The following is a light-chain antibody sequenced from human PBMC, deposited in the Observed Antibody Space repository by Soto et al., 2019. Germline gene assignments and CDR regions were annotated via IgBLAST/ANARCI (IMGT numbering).Light chain of an antibody. V-gene: IGLV3-21*02. Sequence: SYELTQPPSVSVAPGQTARISCGGHSIGSKYVHCYQQRPGQAPVLLVYDGTARPLGIPERLSGSNSGNTATLTISRVEAGDEADYFCQVWDSSSDQDVVFGGGTKLTVL. CDR1: SIGSKY. J-gene: IGLJ2*01. CDR2: DGT. CDR3: QVWDSSSDQDVV.